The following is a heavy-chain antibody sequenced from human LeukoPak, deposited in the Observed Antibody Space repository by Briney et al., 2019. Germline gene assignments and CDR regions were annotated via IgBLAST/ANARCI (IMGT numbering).Heavy chain of an antibody. CDR2: INPNGGGT. J-gene: IGHJ4*02. Sequence: ASVKVSCKASGYTFTGYYMHWVRQSPGQGLEWMGWINPNGGGTNYAQKFQGRVTMTRDTSISTAYMELSRLRSDDTAVYYCARTDDYGDYSDYWGQGTLVTVSS. CDR1: GYTFTGYY. D-gene: IGHD4-17*01. CDR3: ARTDDYGDYSDY. V-gene: IGHV1-2*02.